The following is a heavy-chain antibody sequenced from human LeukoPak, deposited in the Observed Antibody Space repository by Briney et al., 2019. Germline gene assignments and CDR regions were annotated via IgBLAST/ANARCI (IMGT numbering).Heavy chain of an antibody. V-gene: IGHV3-64*01. Sequence: GGSLRLSCAASGFTFSSYAMSWVRQAPGKGLEYVSAISSNGGSTYYANSVKGRFTISRDNSKNTLYLQMGSLRAEDMAVYYCARGGEEGYFDWLSHHRPNWFDPWGQGTLVTVSS. CDR2: ISSNGGST. CDR1: GFTFSSYA. D-gene: IGHD3-9*01. J-gene: IGHJ5*02. CDR3: ARGGEEGYFDWLSHHRPNWFDP.